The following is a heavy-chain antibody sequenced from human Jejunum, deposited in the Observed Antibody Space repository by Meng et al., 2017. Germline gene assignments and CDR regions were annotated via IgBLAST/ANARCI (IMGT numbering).Heavy chain of an antibody. CDR2: ISYDGNSK. D-gene: IGHD3-22*01. J-gene: IGHJ5*02. CDR3: AKGSDNYDSSGYPFRFDP. Sequence: QVQLVESGGGVVQPGRSLRLSCAVSGFTFSSYAMHWVRQDPGKGLEWVAIISYDGNSKYHADSVKGRFTISRDNSKSTLYLQVSSLRAEDTAVYYCAKGSDNYDSSGYPFRFDPWGQGTPVTVSS. V-gene: IGHV3-30*18. CDR1: GFTFSSYA.